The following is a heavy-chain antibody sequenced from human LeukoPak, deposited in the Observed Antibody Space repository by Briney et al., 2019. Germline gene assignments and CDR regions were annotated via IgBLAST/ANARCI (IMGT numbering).Heavy chain of an antibody. CDR3: ARGYHSFDM. D-gene: IGHD2-2*01. J-gene: IGHJ3*02. Sequence: GGSLRLSCAASGFSFDDYWMNWVRQAPGKELEWVARSRIKADSYITQYAASVKGRFIISRDDSKNSLYLQMDSLKTEDTAIYYCARGYHSFDMWGQGTVVTVSS. CDR1: GFSFDDYW. V-gene: IGHV3-72*01. CDR2: SRIKADSYIT.